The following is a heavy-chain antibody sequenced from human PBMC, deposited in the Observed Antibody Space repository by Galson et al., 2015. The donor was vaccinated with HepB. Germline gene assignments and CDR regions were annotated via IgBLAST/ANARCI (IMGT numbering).Heavy chain of an antibody. CDR2: ISGSGGYT. CDR3: AKDYPVRLETATIWYFDY. Sequence: SLRLSCAASGFTFSSYAMSWVRQAPGKGLEWVSTISGSGGYTYYADSVKGRLTIARDNSKNTLYLQVNSLRAEDTAVYYCAKDYPVRLETATIWYFDYWGQGTLVTVSS. J-gene: IGHJ4*02. D-gene: IGHD5-24*01. V-gene: IGHV3-23*01. CDR1: GFTFSSYA.